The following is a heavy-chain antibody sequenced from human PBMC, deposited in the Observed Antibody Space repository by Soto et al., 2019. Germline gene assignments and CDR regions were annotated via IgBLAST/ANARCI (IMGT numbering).Heavy chain of an antibody. J-gene: IGHJ4*02. CDR2: INPSGGST. D-gene: IGHD3-9*01. CDR3: ARDFDILTGYHILDY. CDR1: GYTFTSYY. Sequence: QVQLVQSGAEVKKPGASVKVSCKASGYTFTSYYMHWVRQAPGQGLEWMGIINPSGGSTSYAQKFQGRVTMTRDTSTSTVYMELSSLRSEDTAVYYCARDFDILTGYHILDYWGQGTLVTVSS. V-gene: IGHV1-46*01.